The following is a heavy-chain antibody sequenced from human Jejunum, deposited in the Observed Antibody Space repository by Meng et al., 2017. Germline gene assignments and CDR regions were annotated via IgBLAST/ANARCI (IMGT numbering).Heavy chain of an antibody. CDR1: GDTFTNYG. V-gene: IGHV1-18*01. Sequence: QVQLMQSGSDMKEPGPPDDVAVKASGDTFTNYGNTGLRHARGLGLEWMAWIGADTANAKYAQNLQDRVTLTTETSTTTAYMELRNLRSDDQAVYYCTRGGMTSETTFFLHWGQGTLVTVSS. CDR3: TRGGMTSETTFFLH. J-gene: IGHJ4*02. D-gene: IGHD3-3*02. CDR2: IGADTANA.